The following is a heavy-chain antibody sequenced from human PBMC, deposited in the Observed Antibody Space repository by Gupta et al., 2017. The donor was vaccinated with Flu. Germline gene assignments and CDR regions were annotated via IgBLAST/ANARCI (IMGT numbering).Heavy chain of an antibody. CDR3: ARAYSSGWPDRKDEFLQD. D-gene: IGHD6-19*01. Sequence: QVQLQESGPGLVRPSETLSLTCTVSGGSISNYYWSWVRQPAGKGLEWIGRIYFNGDTNFNPSLKSRLSMSVDTSKNQFALKLNSVTAADTAMYYCARAYSSGWPDRKDEFLQDWGQGTLVTVSS. V-gene: IGHV4-4*07. CDR1: GGSISNYY. J-gene: IGHJ1*01. CDR2: IYFNGDT.